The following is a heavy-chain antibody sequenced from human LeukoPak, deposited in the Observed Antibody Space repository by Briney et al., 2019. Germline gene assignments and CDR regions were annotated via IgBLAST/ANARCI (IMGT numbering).Heavy chain of an antibody. V-gene: IGHV3-23*01. CDR1: GFTFSSCA. CDR3: AKVKTGGGAVAGTPYYFDD. D-gene: IGHD6-19*01. Sequence: PGGSLRLSCAASGFTFSSCAMSWVRQAPGKGLEWVSAISGSGGSTYYADSVKGRSTISRDNSKNTVYLQMNSLRAEDPAVYYWAKVKTGGGAVAGTPYYFDDWGQGTLDTVSS. J-gene: IGHJ4*02. CDR2: ISGSGGST.